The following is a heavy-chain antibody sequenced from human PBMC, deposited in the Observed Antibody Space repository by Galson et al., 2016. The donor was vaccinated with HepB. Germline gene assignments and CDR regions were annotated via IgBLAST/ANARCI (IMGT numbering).Heavy chain of an antibody. D-gene: IGHD2-15*01. CDR1: GDSISSSDYF. CDR3: ARHKTTAAIVLVVAAADH. CDR2: IFSSGTT. V-gene: IGHV4-39*01. Sequence: SETLSLTCTVSGDSISSSDYFWGWIRQPPGNGLEWIGSIFSSGTTFYSPSLKSRVTISVDSSKSQFSLKLTSVTAADTAVYFCARHKTTAAIVLVVAAADHWGQGTLVTVSS. J-gene: IGHJ4*02.